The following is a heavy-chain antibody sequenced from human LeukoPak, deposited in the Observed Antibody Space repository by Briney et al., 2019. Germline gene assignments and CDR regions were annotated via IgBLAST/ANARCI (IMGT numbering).Heavy chain of an antibody. D-gene: IGHD6-25*01. Sequence: GGSLRLSCAASGCTFSDFGMHWVRQAPGRGLDWVADILYDGNRKSHADSGKGGSTVSETNSNNTVYLQMNSLKREDTGVYFCGKRGASGLDYWGQGALVTVSS. CDR3: GKRGASGLDY. J-gene: IGHJ4*02. V-gene: IGHV3-30*18. CDR2: ILYDGNRK. CDR1: GCTFSDFG.